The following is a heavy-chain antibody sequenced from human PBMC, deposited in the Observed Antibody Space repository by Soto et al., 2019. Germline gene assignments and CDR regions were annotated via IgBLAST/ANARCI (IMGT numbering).Heavy chain of an antibody. CDR3: ARDSTIAAAGTFYYGMDV. Sequence: SETLSLTCTVSGGSISSGAHYWSWIRQLPGKGLEWIGNIYYSGSNYYNPSLKSRVTISVDTSKNQFSLKLSSVTAADTAVYYCARDSTIAAAGTFYYGMDVCGQGTTVIVSS. V-gene: IGHV4-31*03. CDR2: IYYSGSN. CDR1: GGSISSGAHY. D-gene: IGHD6-13*01. J-gene: IGHJ6*02.